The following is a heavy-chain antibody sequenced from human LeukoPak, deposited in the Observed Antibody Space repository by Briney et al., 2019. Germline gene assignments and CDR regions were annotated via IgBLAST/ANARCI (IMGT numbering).Heavy chain of an antibody. CDR3: ARDTRVGGTMDFDY. V-gene: IGHV3-48*02. CDR2: ISSSSSAM. CDR1: GFXFSTHS. D-gene: IGHD1-26*01. J-gene: IGHJ4*02. Sequence: GGSLRLSCAASGFXFSTHSMHWVRQAPGKGLEWVSIISSSSSAMLYAGSVKGRFTISRDNAKNSLYLQMNSLRDEDTAVYYCARDTRVGGTMDFDYWGQGTLVTVSS.